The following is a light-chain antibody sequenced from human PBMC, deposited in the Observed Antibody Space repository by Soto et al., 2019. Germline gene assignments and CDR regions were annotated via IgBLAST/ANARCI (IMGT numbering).Light chain of an antibody. CDR1: GSDVGGYRY. CDR3: DSYTSSSSYV. V-gene: IGLV2-14*01. CDR2: DVS. J-gene: IGLJ1*01. Sequence: QSALTQPASVSGSPGQSIAISCTGTGSDVGGYRYVSWYQQHPGKAPKLIIYDVSNRPSGVSDRFSGSKSDNTASLTISGLQSEDEADYYCDSYTSSSSYVFGTGTKLTVL.